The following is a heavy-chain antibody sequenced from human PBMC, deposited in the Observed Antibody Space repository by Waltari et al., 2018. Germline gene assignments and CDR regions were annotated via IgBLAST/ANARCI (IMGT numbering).Heavy chain of an antibody. J-gene: IGHJ4*02. V-gene: IGHV4-4*02. CDR3: ARRSGSYFDS. D-gene: IGHD1-26*01. Sequence: QVQLQESGPGLVKPSGTLSLTCAVSGSSTSGSPWWNRVRQPPGKGLEWIGEISLSGSNNFNPSLKSRVIISLDKSKTQFALRLSSVTAADTAVYYCARRSGSYFDSWGQGAPVTVSS. CDR2: ISLSGSN. CDR1: GSSTSGSPW.